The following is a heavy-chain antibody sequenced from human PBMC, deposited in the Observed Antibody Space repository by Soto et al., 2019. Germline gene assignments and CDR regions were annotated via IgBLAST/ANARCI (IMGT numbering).Heavy chain of an antibody. D-gene: IGHD3-22*01. CDR2: IKSKTDGGTT. CDR3: TTEVDYYDSSGYYRYYFDY. J-gene: IGHJ4*02. CDR1: GFTFSNAW. Sequence: VGSLRLSCAASGFTFSNAWMRWVRQAPGKGLEWVGRIKSKTDGGTTDYAAPVKGRFTISRDDSKNTLYLQMNSLKTEDTAVYYCTTEVDYYDSSGYYRYYFDYWGQGTLVTVSS. V-gene: IGHV3-15*01.